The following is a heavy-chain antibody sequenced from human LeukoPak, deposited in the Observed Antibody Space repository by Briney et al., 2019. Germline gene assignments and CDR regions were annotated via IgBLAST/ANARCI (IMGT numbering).Heavy chain of an antibody. J-gene: IGHJ4*02. CDR2: ISYDGSNK. CDR3: ARAKRSYYYDSSGYFGY. V-gene: IGHV3-30*04. CDR1: GFTFRSYA. Sequence: PGGSLRLSCAPSGFTFRSYAMHWVRPAPCKGLAGVAVISYDGSNKYYADSVKGRFTIARDKSKNTQYLQMNSLRAEDTAVYYCARAKRSYYYDSSGYFGYWGQGTLVTVSS. D-gene: IGHD3-22*01.